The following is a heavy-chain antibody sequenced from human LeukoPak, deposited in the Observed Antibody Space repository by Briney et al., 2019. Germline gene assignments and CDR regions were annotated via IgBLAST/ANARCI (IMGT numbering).Heavy chain of an antibody. Sequence: QTGGSLRLSCAASGFTFSSYAMHWVRQAPGKGLEWVAVISYDGSNKYYADSVKGRFTISRDNSKNTLYLQMNSLRAEDTAVYYCARGRGDRETLNWFDPWGQGTLVTVSS. CDR1: GFTFSSYA. CDR2: ISYDGSNK. CDR3: ARGRGDRETLNWFDP. J-gene: IGHJ5*02. V-gene: IGHV3-30-3*01. D-gene: IGHD5-24*01.